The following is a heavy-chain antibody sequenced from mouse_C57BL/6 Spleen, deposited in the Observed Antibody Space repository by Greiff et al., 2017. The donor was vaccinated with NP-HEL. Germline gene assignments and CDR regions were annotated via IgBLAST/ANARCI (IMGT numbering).Heavy chain of an antibody. CDR2: INPSTGGT. CDR1: GYSFTGYY. D-gene: IGHD3-2*02. V-gene: IGHV1-42*01. Sequence: EVKLQESGPELVKPGASVKISCKASGYSFTGYYMNWVKQSPEKSLEWIGEINPSTGGTTYNQKCKAKATLTVDKSSSTAYMQLKSLTSEDSAVYYCARGQEPWFAYWGQGTLVTVSA. J-gene: IGHJ3*01. CDR3: ARGQEPWFAY.